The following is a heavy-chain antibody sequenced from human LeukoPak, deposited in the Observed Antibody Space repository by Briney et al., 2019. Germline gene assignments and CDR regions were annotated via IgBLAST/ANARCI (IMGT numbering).Heavy chain of an antibody. D-gene: IGHD1-1*01. CDR3: ARETTGTERHFDY. J-gene: IGHJ4*02. V-gene: IGHV4-4*07. CDR1: GGSISSYF. CDR2: IYATGIT. Sequence: SETLSLTCTVSGGSISSYFWSWIRQPAGKGLEWIGCIYATGITNYNPSLKSRVTMSVDTSKNQFSLKLNSVTAADTAVYYCARETTGTERHFDYWGQGTLVTVSS.